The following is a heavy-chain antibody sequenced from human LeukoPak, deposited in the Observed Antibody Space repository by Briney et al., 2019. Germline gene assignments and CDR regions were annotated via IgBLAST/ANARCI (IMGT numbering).Heavy chain of an antibody. Sequence: SQTLSLTCAVSGGSISSGGYSWSWIRQPPGKGLEWIGYIYHSGSTNYNPSLKSRVTISVDTSKNQFSLKLSSVTAADTAVYYCAKSRRLSGSQLTYFDYWGQGTLVTVSS. D-gene: IGHD3-10*01. J-gene: IGHJ4*02. CDR3: AKSRRLSGSQLTYFDY. V-gene: IGHV4-30-2*01. CDR1: GGSISSGGYS. CDR2: IYHSGST.